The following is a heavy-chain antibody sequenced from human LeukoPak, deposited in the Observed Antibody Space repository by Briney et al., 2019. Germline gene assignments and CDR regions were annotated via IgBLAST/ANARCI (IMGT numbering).Heavy chain of an antibody. V-gene: IGHV3-30*14. J-gene: IGHJ2*01. CDR2: TSYDGSNK. CDR3: ARVSAVGVPGTIQANWYFDL. Sequence: HPGGSLRLSCAASGFAFNDYSIYWVRQARGKGLEWVAVTSYDGSNKYYADSVKGRFTISRDNSKNTLYLQMNSLRAEDTAVYYCARVSAVGVPGTIQANWYFDLWGRGSLVTVSS. CDR1: GFAFNDYS. D-gene: IGHD2-2*02.